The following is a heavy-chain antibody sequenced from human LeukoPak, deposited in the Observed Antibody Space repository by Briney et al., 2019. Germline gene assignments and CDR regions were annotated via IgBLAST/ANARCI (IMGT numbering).Heavy chain of an antibody. V-gene: IGHV3-7*01. CDR1: GFTFRNYY. J-gene: IGHJ6*03. D-gene: IGHD3-10*01. CDR3: ARPFGDRYSMHV. Sequence: GGSLRLSCATSGFTFRNYYMSWVRRAPGKGLEWVANINVDGSGKYYVDCVKGRFTISRDNAKTSLYLQMNSLRSEDTAVYFCARPFGDRYSMHVWRKGSTVSVSS. CDR2: INVDGSGK.